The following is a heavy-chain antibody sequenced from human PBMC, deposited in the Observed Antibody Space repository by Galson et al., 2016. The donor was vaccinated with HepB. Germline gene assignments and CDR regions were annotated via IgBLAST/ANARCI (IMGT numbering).Heavy chain of an antibody. CDR3: VKARGATTEVLDF. V-gene: IGHV3-74*01. CDR1: GFTFSSYW. J-gene: IGHJ4*02. CDR2: INSDGSST. Sequence: SLRLSCAASGFTFSSYWMDWVRQAPGKGLVWVSRINSDGSSTSYADSVKGRFTISRDNAKNSLYLQMDSLRTEDTGLYYCVKARGATTEVLDFWGQGTLVTVSS. D-gene: IGHD3-10*01.